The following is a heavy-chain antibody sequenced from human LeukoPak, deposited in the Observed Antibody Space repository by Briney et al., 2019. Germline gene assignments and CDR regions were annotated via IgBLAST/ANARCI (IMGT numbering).Heavy chain of an antibody. CDR2: INPNSGGT. V-gene: IGHV1-2*02. J-gene: IGHJ4*02. Sequence: EASVKVSCKTSVYTFTDYYMHWVRQAPGQGLEWMGWINPNSGGTKYARKFQGRLTMTRDTSINTVYMELSRMTSDDTAVYYCARSGGTSGPELDYWGQGSLIIASS. CDR1: VYTFTDYY. CDR3: ARSGGTSGPELDY. D-gene: IGHD3-3*01.